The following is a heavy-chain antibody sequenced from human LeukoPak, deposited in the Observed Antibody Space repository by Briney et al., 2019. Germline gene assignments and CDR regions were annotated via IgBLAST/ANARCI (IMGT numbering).Heavy chain of an antibody. V-gene: IGHV4-39*01. J-gene: IGHJ4*02. D-gene: IGHD1-26*01. Sequence: SETLSLTCTVSGGSISSSSYYWGWIRQPPGEGLEWIGSIYYSGSTYYNPSLKSRVTISVDTSKNQFSLKLSSATAADTAVYYCARSLLGATSRIFIYWGQGTLVTVSS. CDR2: IYYSGST. CDR1: GGSISSSSYY. CDR3: ARSLLGATSRIFIY.